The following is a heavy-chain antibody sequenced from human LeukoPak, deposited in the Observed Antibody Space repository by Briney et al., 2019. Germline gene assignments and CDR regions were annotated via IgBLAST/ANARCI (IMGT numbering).Heavy chain of an antibody. CDR3: ARDLTLSGSYRQGYFDY. Sequence: GGSLRLSCAASGFTFSSYTMNWVRQAPGRGLEWVSYIGSSSSSTYYADSVVGRFTISRDNAKNSLYLQMNSLRAEDTAVYYCARDLTLSGSYRQGYFDYWGQGTLVTVSS. CDR2: IGSSSSST. J-gene: IGHJ4*02. CDR1: GFTFSSYT. V-gene: IGHV3-48*04. D-gene: IGHD1-26*01.